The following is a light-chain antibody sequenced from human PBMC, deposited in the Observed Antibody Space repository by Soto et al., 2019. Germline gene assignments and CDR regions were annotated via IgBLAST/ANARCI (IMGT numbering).Light chain of an antibody. CDR1: SSDVGGYNY. V-gene: IGLV2-14*01. J-gene: IGLJ2*01. CDR3: SSYRSYSSPVV. Sequence: QSALTQPASVSGSPGQSITISCTATSSDVGGYNYVSWYQQHPGKAPKLMIFDVSNRPSGVSNRFSGSESGSTASLTISGFQAEDEADYYCSSYRSYSSPVVFGGGTKLTVL. CDR2: DVS.